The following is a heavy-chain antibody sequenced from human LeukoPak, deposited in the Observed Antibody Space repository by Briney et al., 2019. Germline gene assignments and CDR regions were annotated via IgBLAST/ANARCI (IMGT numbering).Heavy chain of an antibody. J-gene: IGHJ6*04. Sequence: SETLSLTCTVSGGSISSYYWSWIRQPPGKGLEWIGYIYYSGSTNYNPSLKSRVTISVDTSKNQFSLKLSSVTAADTAVYYCARQITIFGVVEGVDVWGKGTTVTVSS. V-gene: IGHV4-59*01. CDR3: ARQITIFGVVEGVDV. CDR2: IYYSGST. CDR1: GGSISSYY. D-gene: IGHD3-3*01.